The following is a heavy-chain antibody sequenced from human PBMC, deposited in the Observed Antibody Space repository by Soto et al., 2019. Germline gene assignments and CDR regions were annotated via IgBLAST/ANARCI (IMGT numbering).Heavy chain of an antibody. D-gene: IGHD5-18*01. CDR1: GFSLSTNGVA. CDR3: AHRPVTFMANWFDP. V-gene: IGHV2-5*02. Sequence: QITLKESGPTLVKPTQTLTLSYTFSGFSLSTNGVAVGWIRQSPGKALEWLAVIYWDDDKRYSPSLQSRLSITKDTSKNQVVLTMTNMDPVDTGTYYCAHRPVTFMANWFDPWGQGILVTVSS. CDR2: IYWDDDK. J-gene: IGHJ5*02.